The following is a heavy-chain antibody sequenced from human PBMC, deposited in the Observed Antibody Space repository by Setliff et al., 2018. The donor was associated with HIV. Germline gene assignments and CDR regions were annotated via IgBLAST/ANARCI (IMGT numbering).Heavy chain of an antibody. V-gene: IGHV1-69*13. Sequence: SVKVSCKASGDTFRSYAISWVRQAPGQGLEWMGRIIPILATSNYTQKFQGRVTITADESTSTAYMELSSLRSEDTAVYYCARDQGYYDSRPGAFDIWGQGTMVTVSS. CDR3: ARDQGYYDSRPGAFDI. CDR1: GDTFRSYA. CDR2: IIPILATS. J-gene: IGHJ3*02. D-gene: IGHD3-22*01.